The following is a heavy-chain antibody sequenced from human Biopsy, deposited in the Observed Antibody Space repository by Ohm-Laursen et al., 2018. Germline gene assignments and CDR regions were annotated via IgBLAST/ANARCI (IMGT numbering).Heavy chain of an antibody. CDR2: FAPENGKT. CDR1: GYTLTELS. CDR3: GRAVRNQLLTDP. J-gene: IGHJ5*02. D-gene: IGHD1-7*01. Sequence: SVKVSCKALGYTLTELSMHWVRQAPGKGLEWMGGFAPENGKTVYAQNFQARVTVTSDTSISTAYMELSGLTSDDTATYYCGRAVRNQLLTDPWGQGTLVTVTS. V-gene: IGHV1-24*01.